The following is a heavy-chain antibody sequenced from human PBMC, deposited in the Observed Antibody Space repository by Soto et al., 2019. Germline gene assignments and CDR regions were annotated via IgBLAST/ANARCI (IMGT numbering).Heavy chain of an antibody. V-gene: IGHV4-59*01. CDR2: IYYSGST. J-gene: IGHJ1*01. CDR1: GGSISSYY. D-gene: IGHD4-17*01. CDR3: ASQFYGDYRYFQH. Sequence: PSETLSLTCTVSGGSISSYYWSWIRQPPGKGLEWIGYIYYSGSTNYNPSLKSRVTISVDTSKNQFSLKLSSVTAADTAVYYCASQFYGDYRYFQHWGQGTLVTVSS.